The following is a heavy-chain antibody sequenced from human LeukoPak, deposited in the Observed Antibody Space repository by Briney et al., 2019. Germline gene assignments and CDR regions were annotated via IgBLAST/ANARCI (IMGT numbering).Heavy chain of an antibody. CDR3: ARGYPCYYDSSGRDYYYYMDV. J-gene: IGHJ6*03. V-gene: IGHV3-33*01. CDR2: IWYDGSNK. CDR1: GFIFSSYG. D-gene: IGHD3-22*01. Sequence: PGGSLRLSCAASGFIFSSYGMHWVRQAPGKGLEWVAVIWYDGSNKYYADSVKGRFTISRDNSKNTLYLQMNSLRAEDTAVYYCARGYPCYYDSSGRDYYYYMDVWGKGTTVTVSS.